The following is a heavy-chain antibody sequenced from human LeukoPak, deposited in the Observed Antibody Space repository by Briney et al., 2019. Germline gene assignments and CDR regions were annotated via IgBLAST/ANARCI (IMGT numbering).Heavy chain of an antibody. CDR2: IKQDGSEK. D-gene: IGHD3-22*01. CDR3: ARVGYYYHY. J-gene: IGHJ4*02. V-gene: IGHV3-7*01. Sequence: GGSLRLSCAASGFTFSSYWMSWVRQAPGKGLEWVATIKQDGSEKDFVDSVKGRFTISRDNAKDSLYLQMNSLRAEDTALYYCARVGYYYHYWGQGTLVTVSS. CDR1: GFTFSSYW.